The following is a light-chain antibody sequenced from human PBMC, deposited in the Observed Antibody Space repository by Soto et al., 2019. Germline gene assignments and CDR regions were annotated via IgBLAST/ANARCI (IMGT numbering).Light chain of an antibody. V-gene: IGLV2-14*01. CDR3: SSYTRSSISV. CDR2: DVI. Sequence: QSVLTQPASVSGSPGQSITISCTGTSSDVGGYDYVSWYQQHPGKAPTLLIYDVINRPSGVSFRFPGSKSGNTASLTISGLQAEDEAEYYCSSYTRSSISVFGTGTKLTVL. J-gene: IGLJ1*01. CDR1: SSDVGGYDY.